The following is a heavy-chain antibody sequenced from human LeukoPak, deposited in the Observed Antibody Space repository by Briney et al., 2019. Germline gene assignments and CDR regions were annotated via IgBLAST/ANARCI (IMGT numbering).Heavy chain of an antibody. V-gene: IGHV3-23*01. CDR1: GFTFSNYA. D-gene: IGHD2-21*02. CDR2: IGASGAGT. Sequence: GGSLRLSCAASGFTFSNYAMSWVRQAPGKGLEWISAIGASGAGTSYADSVKGRFTISKDKSKNTLFLQMDTLRAEDTAIYYCAKDEGSSVTGGYYFDSWGQGTLVTVSS. J-gene: IGHJ4*02. CDR3: AKDEGSSVTGGYYFDS.